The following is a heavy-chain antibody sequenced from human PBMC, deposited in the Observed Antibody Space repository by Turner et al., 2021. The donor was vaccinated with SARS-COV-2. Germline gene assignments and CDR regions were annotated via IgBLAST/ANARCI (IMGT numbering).Heavy chain of an antibody. Sequence: QVQLVQSGAEEKKPGASVKVHCKVSGYHLIELSMHWVRQAPGKGLEWMGGFDPEDAETIYAQKFQSRVTMTEDTSTDTAYMELSSLRSEDTAVYYCATGYAYCGGDCSIDYWGQGTLVTVSS. CDR3: ATGYAYCGGDCSIDY. J-gene: IGHJ4*02. V-gene: IGHV1-24*01. CDR2: FDPEDAET. CDR1: GYHLIELS. D-gene: IGHD2-21*02.